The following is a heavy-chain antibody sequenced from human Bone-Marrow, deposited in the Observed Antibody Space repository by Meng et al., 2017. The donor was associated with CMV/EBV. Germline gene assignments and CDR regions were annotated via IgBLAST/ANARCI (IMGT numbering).Heavy chain of an antibody. CDR2: ISYDGSNK. J-gene: IGHJ6*02. CDR3: AKGTGDLEKYALDV. CDR1: GFTFSSYA. Sequence: GESLKISCAASGFTFSSYAMHWVRQAPGKGLEWVAVISYDGSNKYYADSVKGRFTISRDNSKNTLYLQMNSLRPEDTAVYYCAKGTGDLEKYALDVWGQGTTVTVSS. D-gene: IGHD1-14*01. V-gene: IGHV3-30-3*01.